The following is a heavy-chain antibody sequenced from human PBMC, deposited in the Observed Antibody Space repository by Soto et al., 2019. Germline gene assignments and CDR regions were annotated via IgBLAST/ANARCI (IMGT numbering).Heavy chain of an antibody. CDR2: INPSGGST. D-gene: IGHD3-3*01. CDR3: ARDPSYYDFWSGYYQFDP. V-gene: IGHV1-46*03. J-gene: IGHJ5*02. CDR1: GYTFTSYY. Sequence: ASVKVSCKASGYTFTSYYMHWVRQAPGQGLEWMGIINPSGGSTSYAQKFQGIVTMTRDTSTSTVYMELSSLRSEDTAVYYCARDPSYYDFWSGYYQFDPWGQGTLVTVSS.